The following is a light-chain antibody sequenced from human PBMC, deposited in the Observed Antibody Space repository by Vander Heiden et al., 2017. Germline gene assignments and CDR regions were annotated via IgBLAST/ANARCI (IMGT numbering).Light chain of an antibody. CDR1: SSNIGRNT. Sequence: TISCSGSSSNIGRNTVNWYKQLPGPAPDLLIYNVDQWPSGVPGRVSGSKSGASASLAISDLQSDDEADYYCASWDDSLNAYVFGSGTKVILL. V-gene: IGLV1-44*01. J-gene: IGLJ1*01. CDR2: NVD. CDR3: ASWDDSLNAYV.